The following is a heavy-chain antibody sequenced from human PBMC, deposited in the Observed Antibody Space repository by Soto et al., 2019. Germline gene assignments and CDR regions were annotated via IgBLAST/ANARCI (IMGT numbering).Heavy chain of an antibody. CDR3: ARDPGGAAFGGWTYYFGH. CDR1: GFTFSSYA. CDR2: ISYDGSNK. V-gene: IGHV3-30-3*01. J-gene: IGHJ4*02. Sequence: QVQLVESGGGVVQPGRSLRLSCAASGFTFSSYAMHWVRQAPGKGLEWVAVISYDGSNKYYADSVKGRLTISRDNSTNSLSLAMNCLTAEDTAVFYRARDPGGAAFGGWTYYFGHWGQGTLVTGSA. D-gene: IGHD3-16*01.